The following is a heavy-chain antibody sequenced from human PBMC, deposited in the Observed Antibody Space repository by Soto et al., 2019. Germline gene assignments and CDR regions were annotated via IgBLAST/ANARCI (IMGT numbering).Heavy chain of an antibody. CDR3: ARSQGSSTSLEIYYYYYYGMDV. J-gene: IGHJ6*02. CDR1: GGTFSSYA. CDR2: IIPIPGTA. D-gene: IGHD2-2*01. Sequence: QVQLVQSGAEVQKPGSSVKVSCKASGGTFSSYAISWVRQAPGQGLEWMGGIIPIPGTANYAQKFQGRVTITADESTSTAYMELSSRRSEDTAVYYCARSQGSSTSLEIYYYYYYGMDVWGQGTTVTVSS. V-gene: IGHV1-69*01.